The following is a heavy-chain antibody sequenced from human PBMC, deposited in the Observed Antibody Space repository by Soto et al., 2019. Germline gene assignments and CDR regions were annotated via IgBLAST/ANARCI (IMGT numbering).Heavy chain of an antibody. V-gene: IGHV1-18*01. J-gene: IGHJ6*02. D-gene: IGHD3-3*01. CDR1: GYTFTSYG. CDR2: ISAYNGNT. CDR3: ARYLNFFFWSGYSNNYYYYGMDV. Sequence: ASVKVSCKASGYTFTSYGISWVRQAPGQGLEWMGWISAYNGNTNYAQKIQGRVTMTTDTSTSTAYMELRSLRSDDTSVFYCARYLNFFFWSGYSNNYYYYGMDVWGQGTPVTVSS.